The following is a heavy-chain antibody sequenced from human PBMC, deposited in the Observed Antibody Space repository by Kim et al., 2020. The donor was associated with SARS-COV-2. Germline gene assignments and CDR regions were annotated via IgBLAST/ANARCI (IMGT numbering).Heavy chain of an antibody. CDR1: GFTFSSYA. J-gene: IGHJ6*02. CDR3: ARDPPVLRYFDWLPGHGMDV. CDR2: ISYDGSNK. V-gene: IGHV3-30*04. Sequence: GGSLRLSCAASGFTFSSYAMHWVRQAPGKGLEWVAVISYDGSNKYYADSVKGRFTISRDNSKNTLYLQMNSLRAEDTAVYYCARDPPVLRYFDWLPGHGMDVWGQGTTVTVSS. D-gene: IGHD3-9*01.